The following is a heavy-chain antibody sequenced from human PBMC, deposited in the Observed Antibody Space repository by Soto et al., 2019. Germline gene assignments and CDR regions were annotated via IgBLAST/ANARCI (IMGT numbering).Heavy chain of an antibody. V-gene: IGHV1-18*01. Sequence: ASVKVSCKASGYTFTSYGISWVRQAPGQGLEWMGWISAYNGNTNYAQKLQGRVTMTTDTSTSTAYMELRSLRSDDTAVYFCARGGRIVWPDYSWFDPWGQGTLVTVSS. D-gene: IGHD2-15*01. CDR3: ARGGRIVWPDYSWFDP. CDR1: GYTFTSYG. CDR2: ISAYNGNT. J-gene: IGHJ5*02.